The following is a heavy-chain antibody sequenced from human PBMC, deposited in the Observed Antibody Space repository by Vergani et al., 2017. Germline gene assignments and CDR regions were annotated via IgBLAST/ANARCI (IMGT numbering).Heavy chain of an antibody. J-gene: IGHJ3*02. V-gene: IGHV3-48*01. Sequence: DVQLVESGGGLVQPGGSLRLSCVGSGFTFSTYSMNWVRQAPGKGLEWVSYISTDASTTYYGDSVKGRFTISRDNAKNSLYLQMNSLRAEDTAVYFCAREPLRTYDSSGYYFHDAFDIWGQGTMVTVSS. D-gene: IGHD3-22*01. CDR1: GFTFSTYS. CDR3: AREPLRTYDSSGYYFHDAFDI. CDR2: ISTDASTT.